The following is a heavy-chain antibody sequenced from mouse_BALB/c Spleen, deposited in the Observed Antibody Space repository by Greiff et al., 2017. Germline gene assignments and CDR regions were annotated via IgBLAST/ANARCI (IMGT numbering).Heavy chain of an antibody. CDR2: ISYDGSN. Sequence: VQLQQSGPGLVKPSQSLSLTCSVTGYSITSGYYWNWIRQFPGNKLEWMGYISYDGSNNYNPSLKNRISITRDTSKNQFFLKLNSVTTEDTATYYCARETGAMDYWGQGTSVTVSS. CDR1: GYSITSGYY. V-gene: IGHV3-6*02. J-gene: IGHJ4*01. CDR3: ARETGAMDY.